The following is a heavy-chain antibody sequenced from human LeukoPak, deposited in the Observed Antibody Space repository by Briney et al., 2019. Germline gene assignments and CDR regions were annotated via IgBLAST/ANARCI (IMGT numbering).Heavy chain of an antibody. D-gene: IGHD3-10*01. J-gene: IGHJ6*03. CDR2: IKPNSGVT. CDR1: GYTFTDYY. V-gene: IGHV1-2*02. Sequence: ASVKVSCKASGYTFTDYYIHWVRQAPGQGLEWMGWIKPNSGVTNYAQKLQGRVTMTTDTSTSTAYMELRGLRSDDTAVYYCARDNFKPYGSGLGIYYYYYYMDVWGKGTTVTVSS. CDR3: ARDNFKPYGSGLGIYYYYYYMDV.